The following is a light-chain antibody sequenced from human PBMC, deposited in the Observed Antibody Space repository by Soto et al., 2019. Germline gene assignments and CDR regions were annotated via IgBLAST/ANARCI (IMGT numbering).Light chain of an antibody. J-gene: IGKJ1*01. CDR2: GAS. Sequence: EIVLTQSPATLSVSPGQRSPLXWRASQSVSSNLAWYQQKPGQAPRLLIYGASNRATGIPDRFSGSGSGTDFTLTISVLQPEDSATYYCQQTYKTPLTFGQGTKVDIK. V-gene: IGKV3D-15*03. CDR3: QQTYKTPLT. CDR1: QSVSSN.